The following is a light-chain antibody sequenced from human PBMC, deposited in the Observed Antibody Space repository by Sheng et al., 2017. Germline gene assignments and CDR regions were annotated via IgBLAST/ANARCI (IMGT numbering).Light chain of an antibody. Sequence: EVVLTQSPASLSLSPGERATLSCRASETVSSYLVWYQQKPGQAPRLLIYDTSKRATGIPARFSGSGSGTDFTLTISSLEPEDFAVYYCQQRTNWPLRYTFGQGTKLEI. J-gene: IGKJ2*01. CDR3: QQRTNWPLRYT. CDR2: DTS. CDR1: ETVSSY. V-gene: IGKV3-11*01.